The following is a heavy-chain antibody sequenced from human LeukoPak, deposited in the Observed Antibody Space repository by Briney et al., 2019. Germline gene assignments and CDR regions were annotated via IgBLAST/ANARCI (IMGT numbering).Heavy chain of an antibody. CDR2: IDYSGST. CDR3: ARDAYDTAFDY. CDR1: GGSISSSSYY. Sequence: ASETLSLTCTVSGGSISSSSYYWGWIRQPPGKGLEWIGSIDYSGSTYYNPSLKSRVTMSVDTSKNQFSLKLSSVTAADTAVYYCARDAYDTAFDYWGQGTLVTVSS. D-gene: IGHD3-9*01. J-gene: IGHJ4*02. V-gene: IGHV4-39*07.